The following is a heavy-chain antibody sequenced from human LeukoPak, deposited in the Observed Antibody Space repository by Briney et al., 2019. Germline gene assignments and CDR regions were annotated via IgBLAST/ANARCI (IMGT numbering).Heavy chain of an antibody. J-gene: IGHJ4*02. D-gene: IGHD1-1*01. CDR2: IYTGGST. Sequence: SETLSLTCSVSNGSISIYYWSWTRQPAGKGLQWIGRIYTGGSTSYSPSLKSRVTISLDKSKNQFSLNLSSVTAADMAMYYCARSPRTYYFDYWGQGMLVTVSS. V-gene: IGHV4-4*07. CDR1: NGSISIYY. CDR3: ARSPRTYYFDY.